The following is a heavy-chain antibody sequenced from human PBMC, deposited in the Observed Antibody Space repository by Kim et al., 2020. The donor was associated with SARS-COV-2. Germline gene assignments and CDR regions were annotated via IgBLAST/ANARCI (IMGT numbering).Heavy chain of an antibody. CDR2: ISAYNGNT. D-gene: IGHD5-12*01. Sequence: ASVKVSCKASGYTFTSYGISWVRQAPGQGLEWMGWISAYNGNTNYAQKLQGRVTMTTDTSTSTAYRELRSLRSDDTAVYYCARVPTTRDWFDPWGQGTLVTVSS. V-gene: IGHV1-18*01. J-gene: IGHJ5*02. CDR3: ARVPTTRDWFDP. CDR1: GYTFTSYG.